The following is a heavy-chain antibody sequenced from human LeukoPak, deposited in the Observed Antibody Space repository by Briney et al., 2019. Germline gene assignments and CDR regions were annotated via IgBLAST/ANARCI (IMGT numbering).Heavy chain of an antibody. D-gene: IGHD4-11*01. CDR3: TRGTPTTRDFDY. CDR2: ISGSGGST. J-gene: IGHJ4*02. CDR1: GFTFSNYA. Sequence: GGSLRLSCAASGFTFSNYAMNWVRQAPGKGLEWVSGISGSGGSTYYADSVQGRFTISRDNAKNSLYLQMNSLRAEDTAVYYCTRGTPTTRDFDYWGQGTLVTVSS. V-gene: IGHV3-23*01.